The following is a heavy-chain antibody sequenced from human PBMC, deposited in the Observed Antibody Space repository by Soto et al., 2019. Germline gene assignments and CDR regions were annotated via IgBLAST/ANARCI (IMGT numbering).Heavy chain of an antibody. V-gene: IGHV1-69*04. CDR2: IIPILGIA. CDR3: ARDPRTASYSSSSFDY. J-gene: IGHJ4*02. D-gene: IGHD6-13*01. Sequence: ASVKVSCKASGGTFSSYTISWVRQAPGQGLEWMGRIIPILGIANYAQKFQGRVTITADKSTSTAYMELSSLRSEDTAVYYCARDPRTASYSSSSFDYWGQGTLVTVSS. CDR1: GGTFSSYT.